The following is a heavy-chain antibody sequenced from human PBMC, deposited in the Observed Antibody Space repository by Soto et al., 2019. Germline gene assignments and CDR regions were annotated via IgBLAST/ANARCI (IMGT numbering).Heavy chain of an antibody. CDR3: AKNGFRARGSSSDWYFDL. CDR2: ISYDGSNK. J-gene: IGHJ2*01. D-gene: IGHD6-6*01. Sequence: SGGGVVQPGRSLRLSCAASGFTFSSYGMHWVRQAPGKGLEWVAVISYDGSNKYYADSVKGRFTISRDNSKNTLYLQMNSLRAEDTAVYYCAKNGFRARGSSSDWYFDLWGRGTLVTVSS. V-gene: IGHV3-30*18. CDR1: GFTFSSYG.